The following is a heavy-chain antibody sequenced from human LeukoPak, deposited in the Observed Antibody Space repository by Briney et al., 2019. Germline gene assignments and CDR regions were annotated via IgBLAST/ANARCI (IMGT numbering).Heavy chain of an antibody. J-gene: IGHJ4*02. CDR3: ARKQWAYYYDSSGYPNFDY. CDR1: GFTFSSYA. Sequence: PGGSLRLSCAASGFTFSSYAMHWVRHAPGKGLEWVSGINWNGGSTGYADSVKGRFTISRDNAKNSLYLQMNSLRAEDTALYYCARKQWAYYYDSSGYPNFDYWGQGTLVTVSS. D-gene: IGHD3-22*01. CDR2: INWNGGST. V-gene: IGHV3-20*04.